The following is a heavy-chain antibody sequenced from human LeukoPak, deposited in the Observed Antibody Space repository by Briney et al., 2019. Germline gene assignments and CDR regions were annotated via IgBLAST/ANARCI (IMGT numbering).Heavy chain of an antibody. Sequence: GGSLRLSCAASKFTFPSYAVGWVRQAPGKGLEWVSAISATGGSTYYADSVKGRFTISRDNSKNTLYLQMNSLRADDTAAYYCAKDPNGDYVGALEIWGQGTLVTVSS. J-gene: IGHJ3*02. V-gene: IGHV3-23*01. D-gene: IGHD4-23*01. CDR2: ISATGGST. CDR1: KFTFPSYA. CDR3: AKDPNGDYVGALEI.